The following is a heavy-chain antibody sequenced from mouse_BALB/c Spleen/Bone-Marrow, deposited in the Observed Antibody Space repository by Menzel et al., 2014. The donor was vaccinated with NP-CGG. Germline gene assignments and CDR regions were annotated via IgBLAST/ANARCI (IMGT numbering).Heavy chain of an antibody. CDR3: GRAGFSY. Sequence: EVQLQQSGPELVKPGASVKVSCRTSGYSFTDYNIYWVKQSHGKSLEWIGYIDPYTGGASYNQKFKGKASLTVDKSSSSAFMHLNRLTDEDAAVYCCGRAGFSYWGQGTLVTVSA. CDR2: IDPYTGGA. V-gene: IGHV1S135*01. J-gene: IGHJ3*01. CDR1: GYSFTDYN.